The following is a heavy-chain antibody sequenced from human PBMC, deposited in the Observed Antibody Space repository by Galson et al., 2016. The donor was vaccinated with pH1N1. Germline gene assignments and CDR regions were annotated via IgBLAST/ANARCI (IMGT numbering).Heavy chain of an antibody. CDR2: GRGGDASG. V-gene: IGHV3-11*01. CDR1: GFPFSEYC. CDR3: ARDHFGWAFDV. D-gene: IGHD3-10*01. J-gene: IGHJ3*01. Sequence: SLRLSCAASGFPFSEYCVGWFGEARGRVWGGGAGGRGGDASGEVAGLLRCRFTISRDNAQNSLYLHMNSLRAEDTAVYYCARDHFGWAFDVWGQGTMVTVSP.